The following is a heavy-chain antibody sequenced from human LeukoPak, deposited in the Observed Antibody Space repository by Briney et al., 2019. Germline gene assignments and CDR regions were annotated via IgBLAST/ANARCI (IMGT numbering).Heavy chain of an antibody. CDR2: IIPIFGTA. CDR1: GGTFSSYA. Sequence: GASVKISCKASGGTFSSYAINWVRQAPGQGLEWMGGIIPIFGTANYAQKFQGRVTITADKSTSTANMELSSLRSEDTAVYYFAGDTSLRVEYSSSSWFDPWGQGTLVTVSS. J-gene: IGHJ5*02. V-gene: IGHV1-69*06. D-gene: IGHD6-6*01. CDR3: AGDTSLRVEYSSSSWFDP.